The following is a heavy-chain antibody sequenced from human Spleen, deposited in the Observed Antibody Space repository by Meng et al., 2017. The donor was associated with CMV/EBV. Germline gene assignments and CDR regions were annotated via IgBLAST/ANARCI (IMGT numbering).Heavy chain of an antibody. D-gene: IGHD2-2*01. CDR3: ARGRGYCSSTNCYFNFDF. CDR2: ISSTSLHM. Sequence: FILSDYGMSWVRQSPAKGLEWVASISSTSLHMYYADSVKGRFTISRDNAKRSLYLHANSLRAEDTAVYYCARGRGYCSSTNCYFNFDFWGQGTLVTVSS. J-gene: IGHJ4*02. CDR1: FILSDYG. V-gene: IGHV3-21*01.